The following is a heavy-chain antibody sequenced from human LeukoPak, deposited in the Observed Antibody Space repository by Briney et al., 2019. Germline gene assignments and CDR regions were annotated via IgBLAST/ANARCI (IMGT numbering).Heavy chain of an antibody. Sequence: GGSLRPSCAASGFTFSSHALSWVRQAPGKGLEWVSSLSGSGYNTYYADSVKGRFTISRDNSKNTVYLQMNSLRADDTAVYYCAKDPYGTRYFDYWGQGTLVTVSS. CDR2: LSGSGYNT. CDR1: GFTFSSHA. V-gene: IGHV3-23*01. CDR3: AKDPYGTRYFDY. D-gene: IGHD2-2*01. J-gene: IGHJ4*02.